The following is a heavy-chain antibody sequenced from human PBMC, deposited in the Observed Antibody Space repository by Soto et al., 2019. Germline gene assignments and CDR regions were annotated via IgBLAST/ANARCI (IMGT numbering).Heavy chain of an antibody. V-gene: IGHV4-39*01. CDR1: GGSISSSSYY. CDR3: ASRGIPEENDY. Sequence: QLQLQESGPGLVKPSETLSLTCTVSGGSISSSSYYWGWIRQPPGKGLEWIGSIYYSGSTYYNPSLKSRVTISVDTSKNQFSLKLSSVTAADTAVYYCASRGIPEENDYWGQGTLVTVSS. J-gene: IGHJ4*02. CDR2: IYYSGST. D-gene: IGHD6-13*01.